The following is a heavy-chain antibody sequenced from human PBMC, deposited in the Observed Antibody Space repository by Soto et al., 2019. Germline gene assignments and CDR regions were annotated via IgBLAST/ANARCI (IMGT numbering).Heavy chain of an antibody. CDR2: IRSKANSYAT. J-gene: IGHJ4*02. CDR3: TRLHTYACDY. D-gene: IGHD2-2*01. Sequence: EVQLVESGGGLVQPGGSLKLSCAASGFTFSGSPMHWVRQASGKGLEWVGRIRSKANSYATAYAASVKGRFTISRDDSKNTAYLQMNSLKTEDTAVYYCTRLHTYACDYWGQGTLVTVSS. CDR1: GFTFSGSP. V-gene: IGHV3-73*01.